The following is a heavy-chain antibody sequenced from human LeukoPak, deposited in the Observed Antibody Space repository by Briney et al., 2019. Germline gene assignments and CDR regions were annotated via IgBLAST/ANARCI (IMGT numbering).Heavy chain of an antibody. CDR3: AKGRGVVPPDMDV. V-gene: IGHV3-23*01. CDR1: VFTFRNYA. J-gene: IGHJ6*03. Sequence: GGSLRLSCAASVFTFRNYAMSWVRQAPGKGLEWVSAISGSAGSTYYADSVKGRFTISRDNSKSTLFLQMNSLRAEDTAVYYCAKGRGVVPPDMDVWGKGTTVTVSS. D-gene: IGHD2-2*01. CDR2: ISGSAGST.